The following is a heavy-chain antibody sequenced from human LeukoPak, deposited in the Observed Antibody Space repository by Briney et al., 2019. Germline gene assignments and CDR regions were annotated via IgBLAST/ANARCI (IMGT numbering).Heavy chain of an antibody. CDR3: ARDQEVVPAAARGDYYYMDV. D-gene: IGHD2-2*01. CDR2: ISSSSSYI. CDR1: GFTFSSYS. V-gene: IGHV3-21*01. Sequence: GGSLRLSCAASGFTFSSYSMNWVRQAPGKGLEWVSSISSSSSYIYYADSVKGRFTISRDNAKNSLYLQMNSLRAEDTAVYYCARDQEVVPAAARGDYYYMDVWGKGTTVTVSS. J-gene: IGHJ6*03.